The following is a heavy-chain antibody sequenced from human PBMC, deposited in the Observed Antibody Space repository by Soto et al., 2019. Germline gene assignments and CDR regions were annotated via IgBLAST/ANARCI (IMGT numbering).Heavy chain of an antibody. J-gene: IGHJ4*02. CDR2: VYYSGTT. D-gene: IGHD4-17*01. CDR3: ARTTAVPNTLRSRYFFDY. CDR1: GGSVSNKTYY. V-gene: IGHV4-61*01. Sequence: SETLSLTCSVSGGSVSNKTYYWSWIRQPPGKRLEWIGYVYYSGTTNYNPSPKSRVTISVDLSKNQFSLRLSSVTTADTALYYCARTTAVPNTLRSRYFFDYWGQGTLVTVSS.